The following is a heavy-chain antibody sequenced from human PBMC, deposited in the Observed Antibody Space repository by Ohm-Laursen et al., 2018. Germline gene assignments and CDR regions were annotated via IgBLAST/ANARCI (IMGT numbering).Heavy chain of an antibody. CDR3: AKDRKQWLVERTFDY. J-gene: IGHJ4*02. CDR1: GGSISSYY. CDR2: IYYTGST. V-gene: IGHV4-59*01. Sequence: SDTLSLTCAVSGGSISSYYWSWIRQPPGKGLDWIGYIYYTGSTSYNPSLKSRVTISMDTSKNQFSLKLNSVTAADTAVYYCAKDRKQWLVERTFDYWGQGTLVTVSS. D-gene: IGHD6-19*01.